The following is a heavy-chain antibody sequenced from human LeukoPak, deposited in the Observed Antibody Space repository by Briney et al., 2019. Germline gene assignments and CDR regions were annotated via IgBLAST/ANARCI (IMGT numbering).Heavy chain of an antibody. D-gene: IGHD3-3*01. J-gene: IGHJ3*02. Sequence: KPSETLSLTCTVSGGSISSYYWSWIRQPPGKGLEWIGYIYYSGSTNYNPSLKSRVTISVDTSKNQFSPKLSSVTAADTAVYYCARWDYTAFDIWGQGTMVTVSS. CDR2: IYYSGST. CDR3: ARWDYTAFDI. V-gene: IGHV4-59*01. CDR1: GGSISSYY.